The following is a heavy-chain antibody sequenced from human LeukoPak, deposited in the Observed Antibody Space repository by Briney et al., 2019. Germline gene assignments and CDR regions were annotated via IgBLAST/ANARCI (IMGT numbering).Heavy chain of an antibody. CDR3: ARSLYYYDSSGYYCY. J-gene: IGHJ4*02. V-gene: IGHV4-59*01. CDR1: GGSISSYY. CDR2: IYYSGST. Sequence: PSETLSLTCTVSGGSISSYYWSWIRQPPGKGLEWIGYIYYSGSTNYNPSLKSRVTISVDTSKNQFSLKLSSVTAADTAVYYCARSLYYYDSSGYYCYWGQGTLVTVSS. D-gene: IGHD3-22*01.